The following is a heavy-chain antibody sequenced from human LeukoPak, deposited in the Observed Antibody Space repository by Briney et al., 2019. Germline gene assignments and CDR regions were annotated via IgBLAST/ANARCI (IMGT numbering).Heavy chain of an antibody. CDR2: INPSGGST. J-gene: IGHJ4*02. Sequence: ASVKVSCKASGYTFTSCYLHWVRQAPGQGLEWMGIINPSGGSTSYAQKFQDRVTMTRDTSTSTVCMELSSLRSEDTAVYYCAREYGGNRFDYWGQGTLVTVSS. CDR1: GYTFTSCY. V-gene: IGHV1-46*01. D-gene: IGHD4-23*01. CDR3: AREYGGNRFDY.